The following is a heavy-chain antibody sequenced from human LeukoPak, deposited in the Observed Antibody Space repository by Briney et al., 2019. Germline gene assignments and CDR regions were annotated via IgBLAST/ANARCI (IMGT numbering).Heavy chain of an antibody. V-gene: IGHV1-2*02. CDR2: INPNSGGT. CDR3: ARDGEYSGYAVLGYYYYYMDV. CDR1: GYTFTGYY. Sequence: ASVKVSCKASGYTFTGYYMHWVRQAPGQGLEWMGWINPNSGGTNYAQKFQGRVTMTRDTSISTAYMELSRLRSDDTAVYYCARDGEYSGYAVLGYYYYYMDVWGKGTTVTVSS. J-gene: IGHJ6*03. D-gene: IGHD5-12*01.